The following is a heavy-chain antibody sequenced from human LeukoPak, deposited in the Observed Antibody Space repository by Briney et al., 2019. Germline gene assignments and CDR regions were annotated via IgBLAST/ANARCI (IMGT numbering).Heavy chain of an antibody. Sequence: GGSLRLSCAASRFTFSTYGMHWVRQAPGKGLEWVAFIRDDGSNKYYADSVKGRFTISRDNSKNTLYLQMNTLRVEDTGVYYCALLAVASDFDYWGQGALVTVSS. V-gene: IGHV3-30*02. CDR1: RFTFSTYG. J-gene: IGHJ4*02. D-gene: IGHD6-19*01. CDR2: IRDDGSNK. CDR3: ALLAVASDFDY.